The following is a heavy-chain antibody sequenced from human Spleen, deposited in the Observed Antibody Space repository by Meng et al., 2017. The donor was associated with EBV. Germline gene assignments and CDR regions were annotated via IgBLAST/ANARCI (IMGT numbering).Heavy chain of an antibody. J-gene: IGHJ4*02. Sequence: QVQLVQSGPEVKKPGASMKVSCKASGNRFTNYAMTWVRQAPGQGLEWMGWINTNTGHPTYAQGFAGRFVFSLDTSVRTTYLQISNLKAEDTAVYYCARDSTENLDYWGQGTLVTVSS. CDR1: GNRFTNYA. CDR2: INTNTGHP. V-gene: IGHV7-4-1*02. CDR3: ARDSTENLDY. D-gene: IGHD4-17*01.